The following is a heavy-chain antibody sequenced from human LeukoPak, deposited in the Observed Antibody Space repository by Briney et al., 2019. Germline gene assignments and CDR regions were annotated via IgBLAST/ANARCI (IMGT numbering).Heavy chain of an antibody. CDR2: ISYDGSNK. D-gene: IGHD3-22*01. CDR1: GFTFSSYG. J-gene: IGHJ4*02. CDR3: AKRYDSSFIDY. Sequence: QPGGSLRLSCAASGFTFSSYGMHWVRQAPGKGLEWVAVISYDGSNKYYADSVKGRFTISRDNSKNTLYLQMNSLRAEDTAVYYCAKRYDSSFIDYWGQGTLVTVSS. V-gene: IGHV3-30*18.